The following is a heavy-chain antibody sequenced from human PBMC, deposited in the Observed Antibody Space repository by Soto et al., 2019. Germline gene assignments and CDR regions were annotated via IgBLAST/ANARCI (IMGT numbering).Heavy chain of an antibody. CDR3: GTYSFEWGSSLD. Sequence: EVQLVESGGGLEEPGGSLRLSCVVSGFTFTSACMTWVRQAPGKGLEWVGRITNSGRTDYAAPLKDRVIISRDDSKSTLYLQMNGLRSEDEAIYYCGTYSFEWGSSLDWGQGTLVSVSS. CDR1: GFTFTSAC. CDR2: ITNSGRT. V-gene: IGHV3-15*01. J-gene: IGHJ1*01. D-gene: IGHD3-16*01.